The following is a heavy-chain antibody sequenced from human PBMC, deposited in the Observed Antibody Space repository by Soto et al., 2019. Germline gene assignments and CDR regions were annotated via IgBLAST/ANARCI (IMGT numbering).Heavy chain of an antibody. CDR2: ISDSGGST. CDR3: AKTWSGAQFDY. J-gene: IGHJ4*02. CDR1: GFPFRSYS. V-gene: IGHV3-23*01. D-gene: IGHD3-3*01. Sequence: GGSLILSCAASGFPFRSYSMILVRQAPGKGPEWVSGISDSGGSTYYADSVKGRFTISRDNSKNTLYLQMNSLRAEDTAVYYCAKTWSGAQFDYWGQGTLVTVS.